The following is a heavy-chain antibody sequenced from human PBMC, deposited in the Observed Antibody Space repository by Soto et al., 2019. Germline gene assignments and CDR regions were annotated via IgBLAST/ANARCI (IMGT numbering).Heavy chain of an antibody. V-gene: IGHV1-18*01. J-gene: IGHJ5*02. CDR2: ISAYNGNT. D-gene: IGHD2-2*01. CDR3: ARGLYLLGYCSSTSCYAGRCIHL. Sequence: ASVKVSCKASGYTFTSYGISWVRQAPGQGLEWMGWISAYNGNTNYAQKLQGRVTMTTDTSTSTAYMELRSLRSDDTAVYYCARGLYLLGYCSSTSCYAGRCIHLWGQGTLVTVSS. CDR1: GYTFTSYG.